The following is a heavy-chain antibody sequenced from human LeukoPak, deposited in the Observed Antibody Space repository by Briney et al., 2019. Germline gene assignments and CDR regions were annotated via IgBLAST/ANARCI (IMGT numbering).Heavy chain of an antibody. D-gene: IGHD5-12*01. CDR2: MNPDSGDT. Sequence: ASVKVSCKASGFTFSNYDINWVRQATGQGLEWKGWMNPDSGDTGYAQKFQGRVTMTRDTSISTAYMELSRLRSDDTAVYYCARGTSYDHYYYYGMDVWGQGTTVTVSS. CDR3: ARGTSYDHYYYYGMDV. J-gene: IGHJ6*02. V-gene: IGHV1-8*01. CDR1: GFTFSNYD.